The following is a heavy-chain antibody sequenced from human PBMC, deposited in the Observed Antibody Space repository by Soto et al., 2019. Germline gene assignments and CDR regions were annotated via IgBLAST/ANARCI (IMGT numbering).Heavy chain of an antibody. CDR2: LSNNGSNK. V-gene: IGHV3-30*18. CDR3: AKDGAYTGAYQVDY. D-gene: IGHD1-26*01. CDR1: GFTFSNYG. J-gene: IGHJ4*02. Sequence: QVQLVESGGGVVQPGMSLSLSCAASGFTFSNYGMHWVRQAPGKGLEWVTHLSNNGSNKFYADSVKGRFIISRDNSKNTLYLQMPSLIPEDTAVYYCAKDGAYTGAYQVDYWGQGTVVTVSS.